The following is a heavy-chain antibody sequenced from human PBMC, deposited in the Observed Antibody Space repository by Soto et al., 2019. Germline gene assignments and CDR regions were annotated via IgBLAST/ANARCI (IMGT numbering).Heavy chain of an antibody. CDR2: IWYDGSNK. D-gene: IGHD2-21*02. J-gene: IGHJ6*02. V-gene: IGHV3-33*01. CDR1: GFTFSSYG. CDR3: AMGGDPYYYYGMDV. Sequence: QVQLVESGGGVVQPGRSLRLSCAASGFTFSSYGMHWVRQAPGKGLEWVAVIWYDGSNKYYADSVKGRFTISRDNSKNTLYLQMNSLRAEDTAVYYCAMGGDPYYYYGMDVWGQGTTVTVSS.